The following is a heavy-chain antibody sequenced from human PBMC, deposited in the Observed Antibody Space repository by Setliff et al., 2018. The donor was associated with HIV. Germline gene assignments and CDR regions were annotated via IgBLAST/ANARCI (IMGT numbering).Heavy chain of an antibody. V-gene: IGHV4-4*07. CDR2: IYTSGST. J-gene: IGHJ6*03. Sequence: TSETLSLTCTVSGDSISSYFWSWIRQSAGKGLEWIGRIYTSGSTNYNPSLKSRVTISINTSKNQFSLKLSSGTAADTAVYYCARDRDIVVVPASPQGYYYYMDVWGKGTTVTVSS. CDR1: GDSISSYF. CDR3: ARDRDIVVVPASPQGYYYYMDV. D-gene: IGHD2-2*01.